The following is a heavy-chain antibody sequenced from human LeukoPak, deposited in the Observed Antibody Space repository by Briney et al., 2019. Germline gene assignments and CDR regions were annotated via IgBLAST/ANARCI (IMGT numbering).Heavy chain of an antibody. CDR1: GYTFAKYW. J-gene: IGHJ4*02. CDR3: ARFTTGTTTYFDY. Sequence: GESLKISCQASGYTFAKYWIGWVRQMPGKGLEWMGIIYPGDSDTRYGPSFQGQVTISADKSISTAYLQWSSLKASDTAMYYCARFTTGTTTYFDYWGQGTLVTVSS. D-gene: IGHD1-1*01. CDR2: IYPGDSDT. V-gene: IGHV5-51*01.